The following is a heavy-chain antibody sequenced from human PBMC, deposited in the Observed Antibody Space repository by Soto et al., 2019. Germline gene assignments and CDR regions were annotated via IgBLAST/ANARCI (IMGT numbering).Heavy chain of an antibody. Sequence: QLQLQESGPGLVRPSETLSLTCTVSGGSISSSNYYWGWIRQPPGKGLEWIGSISYSGSTYYNPYLKSRVTISVDMSKNWFSLKLSSVTAADTAVYYCARGGSSWYDTFDYWGQGTLVTVSS. V-gene: IGHV4-39*01. CDR1: GGSISSSNYY. D-gene: IGHD6-13*01. CDR3: ARGGSSWYDTFDY. J-gene: IGHJ4*02. CDR2: ISYSGST.